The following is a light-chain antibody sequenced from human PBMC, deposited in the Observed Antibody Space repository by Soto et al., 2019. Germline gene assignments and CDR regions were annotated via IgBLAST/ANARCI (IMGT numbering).Light chain of an antibody. Sequence: SYELTQPPSVSVSPGQTASITCSGDKLGDKYACWYQQKPGQSPVLVIYQDSKRPSGIPERFSGSNYGNTATLTISGTQAMDEADYFGQAWDSSTGGFFGPGTKVTVL. V-gene: IGLV3-1*01. CDR3: QAWDSSTGGF. J-gene: IGLJ1*01. CDR2: QDS. CDR1: KLGDKY.